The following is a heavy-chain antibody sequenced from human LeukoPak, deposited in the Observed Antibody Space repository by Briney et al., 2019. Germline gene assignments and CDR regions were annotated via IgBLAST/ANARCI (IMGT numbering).Heavy chain of an antibody. J-gene: IGHJ4*02. CDR3: ARGTYSGTYGDNS. D-gene: IGHD1-26*01. CDR2: ISSSSSYI. CDR1: GFTFSSYS. V-gene: IGHV3-21*01. Sequence: GGSLRLSCAASGFTFSSYSMNWVRQAPGKGLEWVSSISSSSSYIYYADSVKGRFSISRDNAKTPLHLQMTGLEAEHTVVNYGARGTYSGTYGDNSWGKGTLVTVSS.